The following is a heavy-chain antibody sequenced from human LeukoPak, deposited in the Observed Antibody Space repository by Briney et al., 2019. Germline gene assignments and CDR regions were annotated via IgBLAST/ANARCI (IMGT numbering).Heavy chain of an antibody. V-gene: IGHV1-18*01. J-gene: IGHJ6*02. D-gene: IGHD6-13*01. Sequence: ASVKVSCKASGYTFSTYGISWVRQAPGQGLEWIAWISAYNGNTNYLQELQDRITLTRDTSTTTVYMELTGLRSDGTAVYYCARDGMEDVRHSSNWLVRYNYYGMDVWGQGTTVTVSS. CDR2: ISAYNGNT. CDR3: ARDGMEDVRHSSNWLVRYNYYGMDV. CDR1: GYTFSTYG.